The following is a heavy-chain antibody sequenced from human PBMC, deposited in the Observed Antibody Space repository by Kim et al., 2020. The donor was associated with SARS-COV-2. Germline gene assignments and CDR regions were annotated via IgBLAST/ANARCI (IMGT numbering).Heavy chain of an antibody. J-gene: IGHJ6*03. Sequence: SETLSLTCTVSGGSLGDYYWSWIRQRPGKGLEWIGYIYYSGSANYNPSLRSRVTMSVDASKNQFSLRLRSLTAADAAVFSCARRSYSSSSHTWFYYMDVWGNGPTVTV. V-gene: IGHV4-59*08. D-gene: IGHD6-6*01. CDR1: GGSLGDYY. CDR2: IYYSGSA. CDR3: ARRSYSSSSHTWFYYMDV.